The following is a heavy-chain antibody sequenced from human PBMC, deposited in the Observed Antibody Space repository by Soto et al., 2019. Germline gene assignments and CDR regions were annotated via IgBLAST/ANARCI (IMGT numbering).Heavy chain of an antibody. Sequence: SETLCLTCTVSGGSISSSSYYWGWIRQPPGKGLEWIGSIYYSGSTYYNPSLKSRVTISVDTSKNQFSLKLSSVTAADTAVYYCARHNPSEVLNWFDPWGQGTLVTVSS. V-gene: IGHV4-39*01. J-gene: IGHJ5*02. D-gene: IGHD3-10*01. CDR2: IYYSGST. CDR3: ARHNPSEVLNWFDP. CDR1: GGSISSSSYY.